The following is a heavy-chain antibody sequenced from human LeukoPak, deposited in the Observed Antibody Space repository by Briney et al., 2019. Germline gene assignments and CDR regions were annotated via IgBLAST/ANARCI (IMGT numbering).Heavy chain of an antibody. CDR3: AREAYDILTGYYNVRWFDP. CDR2: ISYDGSNK. CDR1: GFTFSSYA. J-gene: IGHJ5*02. V-gene: IGHV3-30-3*01. Sequence: GGSLRLSCAASGFTFSSYAMHWVRQAPGKGLEWVAVISYDGSNKYYADSVKGRFTISRDNSKNTLYLQMNSLRAEDTAVYYCAREAYDILTGYYNVRWFDPWGQGTLVTVSS. D-gene: IGHD3-9*01.